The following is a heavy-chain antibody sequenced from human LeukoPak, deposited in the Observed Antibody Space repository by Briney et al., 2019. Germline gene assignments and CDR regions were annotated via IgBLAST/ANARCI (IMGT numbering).Heavy chain of an antibody. J-gene: IGHJ4*02. CDR2: ISGSGGST. V-gene: IGHV3-23*01. Sequence: PGGSLRLSCAASGFTFTNYAMSWVRQAPGKGLEWVSSISGSGGSTHYADSVKGRFTFSRDNSKNTLYLQMNGLRAEDTAVYYCTTDVDYYDSSGSGGQGTLVTVSS. D-gene: IGHD3-22*01. CDR3: TTDVDYYDSSGS. CDR1: GFTFTNYA.